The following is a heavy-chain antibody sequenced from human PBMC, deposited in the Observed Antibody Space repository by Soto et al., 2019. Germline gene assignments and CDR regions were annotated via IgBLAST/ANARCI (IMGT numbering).Heavy chain of an antibody. CDR2: ISGSGDRT. D-gene: IGHD3-10*01. CDR1: GFTFDNYA. V-gene: IGHV3-23*01. Sequence: EVQLLESGGGLVQPGGSLRISCTASGFTFDNYAMAWVRQAPGKGLEWVAGISGSGDRTNYVDSVKGRFTISRDNSTNRLYLQMKSLRAEDTALYYCATDYGVRGIMTNLFDSWGQGTLVAVSS. J-gene: IGHJ5*01. CDR3: ATDYGVRGIMTNLFDS.